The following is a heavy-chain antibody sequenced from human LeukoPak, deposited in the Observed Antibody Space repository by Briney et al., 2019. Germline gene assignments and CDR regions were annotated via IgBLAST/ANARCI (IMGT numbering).Heavy chain of an antibody. CDR3: ARVTRGEMATIVDY. CDR2: IYYSGST. D-gene: IGHD5-24*01. Sequence: SETLSLTCTVSGGSISSSSYYWGWIRQPPGKGLEWIGSIYYSGSTYYNPSLKSRVTISVDTSENQFSLKLSSVTAADTAVYYCARVTRGEMATIVDYWGQGTLVTVSS. J-gene: IGHJ4*02. CDR1: GGSISSSSYY. V-gene: IGHV4-39*07.